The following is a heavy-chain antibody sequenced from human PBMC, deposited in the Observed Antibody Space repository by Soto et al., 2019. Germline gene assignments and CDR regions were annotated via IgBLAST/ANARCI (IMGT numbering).Heavy chain of an antibody. CDR1: GGSISSYY. J-gene: IGHJ6*02. D-gene: IGHD6-19*01. Sequence: PSETLSLTCTVSGGSISSYYWSWIRQPPGKGLEWIGYIYYSGSTNYNPSLKSRVTISVDTSKNQFSLKLSSVTAADTAVYYCARAPYIAVAGTYYYYYAMDVWGQGTTVTVSS. CDR2: IYYSGST. CDR3: ARAPYIAVAGTYYYYYAMDV. V-gene: IGHV4-59*01.